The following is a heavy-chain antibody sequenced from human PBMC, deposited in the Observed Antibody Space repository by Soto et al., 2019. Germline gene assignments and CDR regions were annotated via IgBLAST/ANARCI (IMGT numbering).Heavy chain of an antibody. V-gene: IGHV4-34*01. CDR1: GGSFSGYY. J-gene: IGHJ4*02. D-gene: IGHD3-9*01. Sequence: QVQLQQWGAGLLKPSETLSLTCAVYGGSFSGYYWSWIRQPPGKGLEWIGEINHSGSTNYNPSLKSRVTISGDTSKNQFSLKLSSVTAADTAVYYCARGQRYFDWLLWAFDYWGQGTLVTVSS. CDR3: ARGQRYFDWLLWAFDY. CDR2: INHSGST.